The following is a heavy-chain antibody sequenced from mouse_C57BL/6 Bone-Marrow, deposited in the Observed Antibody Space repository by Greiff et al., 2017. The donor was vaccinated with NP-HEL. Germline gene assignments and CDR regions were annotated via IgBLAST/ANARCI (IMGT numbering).Heavy chain of an antibody. CDR2: IYPGDGDT. CDR3: ARGAY. Sequence: VNLMESGAELVKPGASVKISCKASGYEFSNYWMNWVKQRPGKGLEWIGQIYPGDGDTNYNGKFKDKATLTADKSSSTAYMQLSRLTSEDSAVYFCARGAYWGQGTLVTVSA. J-gene: IGHJ3*01. CDR1: GYEFSNYW. V-gene: IGHV1-80*01.